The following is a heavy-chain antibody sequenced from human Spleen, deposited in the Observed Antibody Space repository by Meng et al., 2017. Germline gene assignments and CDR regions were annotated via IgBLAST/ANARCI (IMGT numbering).Heavy chain of an antibody. D-gene: IGHD6-13*01. CDR3: ARDEDISAAGYLLGDF. V-gene: IGHV1-69*06. Sequence: VQLVQSGAEVKKPGSSVKVSCKASGGSFSSYAFSWVRQAPGQGLEWMGGIIPMLGTANYAQKFQGRVRITADKSTSTAYMELSSLRSEDTAVYYCARDEDISAAGYLLGDFWGQGTLVTVSS. CDR1: GGSFSSYA. CDR2: IIPMLGTA. J-gene: IGHJ4*02.